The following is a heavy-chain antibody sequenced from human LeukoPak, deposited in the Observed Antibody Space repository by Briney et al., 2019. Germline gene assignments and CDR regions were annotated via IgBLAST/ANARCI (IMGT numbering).Heavy chain of an antibody. D-gene: IGHD6-19*01. CDR2: IYYSGST. V-gene: IGHV4-39*01. Sequence: PSETLSLTCTVSGGSISSSSYYWGWIRQPPGKGLEWIGSIYYSGSTYYNPSLKSRVTISVDTSKNQFSLKLSSVTAADTAVYYCESSNRAVAGSREGWFDPWGQGTLVTVSS. CDR1: GGSISSSSYY. CDR3: ESSNRAVAGSREGWFDP. J-gene: IGHJ5*02.